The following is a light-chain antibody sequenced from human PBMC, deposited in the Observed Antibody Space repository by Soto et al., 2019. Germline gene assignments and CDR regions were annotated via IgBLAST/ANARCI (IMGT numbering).Light chain of an antibody. J-gene: IGLJ1*01. CDR2: EVS. Sequence: SALTQPASVSGSPGQSITISCAGSSSDVGGYDYVSWYQHHPGKGPKLILYEVSNRPSGVSDRFSGSKSGNTASLSISGLQAEDEADYYCASYKSITTIYVFGNGTKVTVL. CDR1: SSDVGGYDY. V-gene: IGLV2-14*01. CDR3: ASYKSITTIYV.